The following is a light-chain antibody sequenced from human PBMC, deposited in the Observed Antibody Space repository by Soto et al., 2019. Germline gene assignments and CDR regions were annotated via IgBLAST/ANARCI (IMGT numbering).Light chain of an antibody. V-gene: IGLV1-40*01. CDR3: QSYDSSLDVV. J-gene: IGLJ2*01. CDR1: SSNIGAGYD. Sequence: QSVLTQPPSVSGAPGQRVTISCTGSSSNIGAGYDVHWYQQLPGTVPKLLIYGNSNRPSGVPDRFSGSKSGTSASLAITGLLAEDEADYYCQSYDSSLDVVFGGGNKVTVL. CDR2: GNS.